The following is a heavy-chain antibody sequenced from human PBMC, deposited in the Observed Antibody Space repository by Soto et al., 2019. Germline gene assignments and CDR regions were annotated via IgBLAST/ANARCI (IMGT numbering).Heavy chain of an antibody. CDR2: ISNSGTTV. D-gene: IGHD2-15*01. V-gene: IGHV3-48*03. Sequence: PGGSLRLSCAAPAFIFIGYEMNWVRQAPGKGLGWISYISNSGTTVKYADSVKGRFTVSRDNAKKSLYLQMHSLRVEDTAVYFCARSRGGGFDDYFDHWGQGTLVTVSS. CDR3: ARSRGGGFDDYFDH. J-gene: IGHJ4*02. CDR1: AFIFIGYE.